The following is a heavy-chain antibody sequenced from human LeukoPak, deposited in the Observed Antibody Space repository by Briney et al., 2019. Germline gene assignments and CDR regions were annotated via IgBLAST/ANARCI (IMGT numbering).Heavy chain of an antibody. Sequence: PSETLSLTCAGNGGSFIGYYWNWLRQPPGKGLAWIGEINHSGSTNYIPSLKSRVTISVDTYKNQFSLKLSSVTAADTAVYYCARGSKMLGYNWFDPWGQGTLVTVSS. V-gene: IGHV4-34*01. CDR2: INHSGST. J-gene: IGHJ5*02. CDR1: GGSFIGYY. CDR3: ARGSKMLGYNWFDP. D-gene: IGHD1-26*01.